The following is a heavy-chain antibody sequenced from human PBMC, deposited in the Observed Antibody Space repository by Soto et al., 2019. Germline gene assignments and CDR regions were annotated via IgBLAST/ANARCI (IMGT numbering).Heavy chain of an antibody. CDR2: ISAYNGNT. D-gene: IGHD1-26*01. Sequence: QVPLVQSGAEVKKPGASVKVSCKASGYTLTSYGITWVRQAPGQGRVWMGWISAYNGNTNNAQKLQGRDTMTTDTSTSTAYMELRNLGSDDTAVYYCAGGGHQWEEGCFDPWGQGTPVTVSS. V-gene: IGHV1-18*04. CDR1: GYTLTSYG. J-gene: IGHJ5*02. CDR3: AGGGHQWEEGCFDP.